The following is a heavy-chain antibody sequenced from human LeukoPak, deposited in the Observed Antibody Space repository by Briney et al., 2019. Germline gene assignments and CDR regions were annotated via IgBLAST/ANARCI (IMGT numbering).Heavy chain of an antibody. J-gene: IGHJ6*03. Sequence: ASLRVSCKASGYTFTSYEINWVRQAPGQGLVWMGGMNANSGNTAYAQEFQGRVTMTRNISITTAYMELSSLRSGDTAVYYCARGRLQYYYYYYMDVWGKGTTVTVSS. CDR1: GYTFTSYE. V-gene: IGHV1-8*01. D-gene: IGHD4-11*01. CDR3: ARGRLQYYYYYYMDV. CDR2: MNANSGNT.